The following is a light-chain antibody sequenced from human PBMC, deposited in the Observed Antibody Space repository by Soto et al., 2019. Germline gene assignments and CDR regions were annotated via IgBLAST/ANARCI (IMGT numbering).Light chain of an antibody. CDR1: QSVSSN. J-gene: IGKJ3*01. CDR2: GAS. Sequence: EIVMTQSPATLSVSPGERATLSCRASQSVSSNLAWYQQKPGQAPRLLIYGASTRATGIPARFSGSGSGTEFTLTISSLQSEDFAVYYCQQYNNWPPFTFGPGPKVDIK. V-gene: IGKV3-15*01. CDR3: QQYNNWPPFT.